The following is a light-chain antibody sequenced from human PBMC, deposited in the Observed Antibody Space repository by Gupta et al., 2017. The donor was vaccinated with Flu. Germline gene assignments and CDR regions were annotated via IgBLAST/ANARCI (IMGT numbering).Light chain of an antibody. CDR3: SSYTSSCTGYVV. Sequence: QSALTQPASVSGSPGQSITISCPGTSSDVGGYTYVSWYQQPPGIAPKLMIYEVCNRPSGVSNRFSGSKSGNTASLTISGLQAEDEADYYCSSYTSSCTGYVVFGGGSKLTVL. CDR2: EVC. J-gene: IGLJ2*01. V-gene: IGLV2-14*01. CDR1: SSDVGGYTY.